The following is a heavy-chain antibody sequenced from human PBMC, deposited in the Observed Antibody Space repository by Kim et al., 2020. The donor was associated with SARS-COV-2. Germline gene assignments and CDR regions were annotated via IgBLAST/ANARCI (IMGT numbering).Heavy chain of an antibody. V-gene: IGHV3-30*04. J-gene: IGHJ6*03. D-gene: IGHD6-13*01. CDR2: ISYDGSNK. CDR3: ARGGAADYYYYYMDV. CDR1: GFTFSSYA. Sequence: GGSLRLSCAASGFTFSSYAMHWVRQAPGKGLEWVAVISYDGSNKYYADSVKGRFTISRDNSKNTLYLQMNSLRDEDTAVYYCARGGAADYYYYYMDVWG.